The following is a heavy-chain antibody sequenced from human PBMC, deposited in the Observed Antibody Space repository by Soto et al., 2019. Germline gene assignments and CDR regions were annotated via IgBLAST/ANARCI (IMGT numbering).Heavy chain of an antibody. V-gene: IGHV1-69*01. CDR1: GGPFSSYA. J-gene: IGHJ6*02. CDR2: IIPIFGTA. CDR3: ARGVLPGHRLLVTVCDYGILV. D-gene: IGHD2-21*02. Sequence: SLQVSCTASGGPFSSYAISWVRQAPGQGLEWMGGIIPIFGTANYAQKFQGRVTITADESTSTAYMELSSLRSEDTAVYYCARGVLPGHRLLVTVCDYGILVWGQGSTVTVCS.